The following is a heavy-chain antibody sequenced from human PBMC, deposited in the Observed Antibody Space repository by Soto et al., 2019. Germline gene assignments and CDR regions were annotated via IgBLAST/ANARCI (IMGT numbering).Heavy chain of an antibody. CDR1: GFTFNNYA. CDR3: SKLGSSSWSPHYYFDH. V-gene: IGHV3-23*01. CDR2: ITDSGDDT. Sequence: GGSLRLSCAASGFTFNNYAMGWVRQAPGKGLEWVSAITDSGDDTYYIDSVKGRFTISRDNSKSTLYLQMNSLRAEDTAIYYCSKLGSSSWSPHYYFDHWGQVTLVTFSS. J-gene: IGHJ4*02. D-gene: IGHD2-2*01.